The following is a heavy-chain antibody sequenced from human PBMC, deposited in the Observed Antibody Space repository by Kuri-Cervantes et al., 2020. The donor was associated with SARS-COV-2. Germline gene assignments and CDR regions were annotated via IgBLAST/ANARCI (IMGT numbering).Heavy chain of an antibody. V-gene: IGHV3-52*01. CDR2: IKCDGSEK. D-gene: IGHD5-18*01. CDR3: ARVNTDMVTIDY. Sequence: GESLKISCAASGFTFSSSWMHWVCQAPEKGLEWVADIKCDGSEKYYVDSVKGRLTISRDNAKNSLYLQVNSLSAEDMTVYYCARVNTDMVTIDYWGQGTLVTVSS. J-gene: IGHJ4*02. CDR1: GFTFSSSW.